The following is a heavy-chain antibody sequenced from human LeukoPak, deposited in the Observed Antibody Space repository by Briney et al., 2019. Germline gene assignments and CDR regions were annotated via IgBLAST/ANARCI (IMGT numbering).Heavy chain of an antibody. CDR2: IKSAGSSI. CDR3: ARDLDYGGKSNFDY. CDR1: GFTFSSYW. Sequence: GGSLRLSCAASGFTFSSYWIHWVRQAPGKGLAWVSRIKSAGSSIMYADSVKGRFTISRDNAKNTLYLQMNSLRVEDTAVYYCARDLDYGGKSNFDYWGQGTLVTVSS. V-gene: IGHV3-74*03. J-gene: IGHJ4*02. D-gene: IGHD4-23*01.